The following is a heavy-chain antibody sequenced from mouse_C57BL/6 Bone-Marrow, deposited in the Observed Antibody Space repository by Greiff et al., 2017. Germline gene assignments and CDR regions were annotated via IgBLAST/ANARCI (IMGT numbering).Heavy chain of an antibody. D-gene: IGHD1-1*01. CDR3: ASKEYGYFDV. J-gene: IGHJ1*03. CDR2: INPGSGGT. Sequence: QVQLQQSGAELVRPGTSVKVSCKASGYAFTNYLIEWVKQRPGQGLEWIGVINPGSGGTNYNEKFKGKATLTADKSSTTAYMHLSSLTSEDSAVYFGASKEYGYFDVWGTGTAVTVSS. V-gene: IGHV1-54*01. CDR1: GYAFTNYL.